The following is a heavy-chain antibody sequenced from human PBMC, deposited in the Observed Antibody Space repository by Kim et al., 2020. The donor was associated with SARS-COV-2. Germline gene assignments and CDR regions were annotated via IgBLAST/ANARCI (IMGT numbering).Heavy chain of an antibody. Sequence: GGSLRLSCEASGFAFGSYGIAWVRQAPGKGLEWVSGINAGGGSRYYADSVKGRCIISADKSTNTLSLQLNYLRAEDTAIYFCAKVIYINAWYGGLDHWG. D-gene: IGHD3-10*01. CDR3: AKVIYINAWYGGLDH. CDR1: GFAFGSYG. J-gene: IGHJ4*01. V-gene: IGHV3-23*01. CDR2: INAGGGSR.